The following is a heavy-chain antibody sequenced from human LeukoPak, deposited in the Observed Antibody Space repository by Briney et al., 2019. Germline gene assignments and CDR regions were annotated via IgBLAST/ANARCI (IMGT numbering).Heavy chain of an antibody. Sequence: GASVKISCKASGYTFTKYYMHWVQQNPARGLKWMGRIDPEDGETIYAENFQGRVTMTADTSTDTGYMELSSLTSEDTAVYYCLGLYYHDSTGYNFRDYWGQGTLVTVSS. V-gene: IGHV1-69-2*01. J-gene: IGHJ4*02. D-gene: IGHD3-22*01. CDR3: LGLYYHDSTGYNFRDY. CDR1: GYTFTKYY. CDR2: IDPEDGET.